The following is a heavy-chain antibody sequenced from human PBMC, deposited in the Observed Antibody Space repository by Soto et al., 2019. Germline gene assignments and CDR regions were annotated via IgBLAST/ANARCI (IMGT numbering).Heavy chain of an antibody. V-gene: IGHV1-3*01. Sequence: ASVKVSCKASGYTFTSYAMHWVRQAPGQRLEWMGWINAGNGNTKYSQKFQGRVTITRDTSASTAYMELSSLRSEDTAVYYCARPEDSSGWFRLHYWGQGTLVTVSS. CDR3: ARPEDSSGWFRLHY. CDR2: INAGNGNT. D-gene: IGHD6-19*01. CDR1: GYTFTSYA. J-gene: IGHJ4*02.